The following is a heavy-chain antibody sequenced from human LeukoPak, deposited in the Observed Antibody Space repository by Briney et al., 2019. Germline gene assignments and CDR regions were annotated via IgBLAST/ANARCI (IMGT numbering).Heavy chain of an antibody. CDR2: ISHDGTVQ. J-gene: IGHJ4*02. CDR1: GFTFSSYG. V-gene: IGHV3-30*18. D-gene: IGHD5-18*01. CDR3: AKEGTAMASSYFDH. Sequence: QSGGSLRLSCAASGFTFSSYGMQWVRQAPGKGLEWVAVISHDGTVQHYADSVKGRFTISRDNSDNTLYLQMNSLRDEDTAMYYCAKEGTAMASSYFDHWGQGTLITVSS.